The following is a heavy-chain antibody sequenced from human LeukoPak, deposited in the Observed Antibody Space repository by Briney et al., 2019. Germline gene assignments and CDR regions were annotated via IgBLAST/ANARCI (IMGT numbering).Heavy chain of an antibody. CDR2: ISYDGSNK. CDR1: GFTFSNYG. D-gene: IGHD4-23*01. V-gene: IGHV3-30*04. J-gene: IGHJ4*02. Sequence: GGSLRLSCAASGFTFSNYGIHWVRQAPGKGLEWVALISYDGSNKYYADSVKGRFTISRDNSKNTLYLQMNSLRAEDTAVYYCARDPGDLGWVYYFDYWGQGTLVTVSS. CDR3: ARDPGDLGWVYYFDY.